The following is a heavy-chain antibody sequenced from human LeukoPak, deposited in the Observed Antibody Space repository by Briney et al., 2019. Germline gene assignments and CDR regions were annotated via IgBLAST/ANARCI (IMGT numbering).Heavy chain of an antibody. V-gene: IGHV4-59*01. D-gene: IGHD6-13*01. CDR1: GGSISNNY. J-gene: IGHJ4*02. CDR3: AKARDSNIWYPFDC. CDR2: IYYTGST. Sequence: SETLSLTCTVSGGSISNNYWNWIRLPPGKELEWIGYIYYTGSTHYNPSLKSRVTISLDTSKSQFSLKLTSVTAADTAVYYCAKARDSNIWYPFDCWGQGALVTVSS.